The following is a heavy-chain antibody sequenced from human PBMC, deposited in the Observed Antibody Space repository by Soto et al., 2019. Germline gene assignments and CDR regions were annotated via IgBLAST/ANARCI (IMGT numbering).Heavy chain of an antibody. CDR1: GGTFSGYA. CDR3: ARDPRSITGTTSSEDFQH. CDR2: IIPLLGIT. D-gene: IGHD1-20*01. J-gene: IGHJ1*01. Sequence: QAQLMQSGAEVKKPGSSVKVSCKASGGTFSGYAINWVRQAPGQGLEWMGGIIPLLGITDYGQKFQGRITIAADESTGTAYMDLRGLRSEDTAVYYGARDPRSITGTTSSEDFQHWGQGTLVSVSS. V-gene: IGHV1-69*01.